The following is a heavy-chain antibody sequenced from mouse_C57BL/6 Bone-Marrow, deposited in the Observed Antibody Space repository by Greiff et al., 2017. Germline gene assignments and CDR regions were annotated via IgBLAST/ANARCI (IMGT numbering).Heavy chain of an antibody. CDR3: ARGGWLLRDWYFDV. J-gene: IGHJ1*03. V-gene: IGHV1-81*01. D-gene: IGHD2-3*01. CDR2: IYPRSGNT. Sequence: QVQLKPSGAELARPGASVKLSCKASGFTFTSYGLSWVQQRTGQGLEWIGAIYPRSGNTYSTENFKGKATLTADKASSTAYMELRSLTSEDSAVYFCARGGWLLRDWYFDVWGTGTTVTVSS. CDR1: GFTFTSYG.